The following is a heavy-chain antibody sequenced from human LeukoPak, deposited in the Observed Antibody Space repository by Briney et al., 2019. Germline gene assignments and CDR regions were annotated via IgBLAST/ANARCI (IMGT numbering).Heavy chain of an antibody. CDR2: IIENGNSQ. CDR1: GFTFSSYG. V-gene: IGHV3-30*03. CDR3: ARVQGGGYRTADS. J-gene: IGHJ4*02. D-gene: IGHD6-19*01. Sequence: AGGSLRLSCAASGFTFSSYGMHWVRQAPGKGLDWVAVIIENGNSQYYADSVKGRFTISRDNYKNTLFLQMNSLRGEDTAMYYCARVQGGGYRTADSWGQGTLVTVSS.